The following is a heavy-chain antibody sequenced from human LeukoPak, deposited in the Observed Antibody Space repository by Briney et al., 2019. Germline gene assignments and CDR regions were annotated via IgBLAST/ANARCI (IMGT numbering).Heavy chain of an antibody. CDR3: ARVSGYDWESFYDY. CDR1: GGSISSYY. V-gene: IGHV4-59*01. CDR2: MYYSGST. J-gene: IGHJ4*02. Sequence: SETLSLTCTVSGGSISSYYWSWIRQPPGKGLEWIGYMYYSGSTNYNPSLKSRVTISVDTSKKQFSLKLSSVTAADTAMYYCARVSGYDWESFYDYWGQGTLVTVSS. D-gene: IGHD5-12*01.